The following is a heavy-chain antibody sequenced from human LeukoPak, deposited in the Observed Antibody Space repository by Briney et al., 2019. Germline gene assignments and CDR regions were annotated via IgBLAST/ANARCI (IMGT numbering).Heavy chain of an antibody. CDR2: IYYSGST. J-gene: IGHJ4*02. V-gene: IGHV4-39*01. CDR1: GGSISSSSYY. CDR3: ARPRLGIAAASSDY. D-gene: IGHD6-13*01. Sequence: PSETLSLTCTVSGGSISSSSYYWGWIRQPPGKGLEWIGSIYYSGSTYYNPSLKSRVTISVDTSKNQFSLKLSSVTAADTAVYYCARPRLGIAAASSDYWGQGALVTVSS.